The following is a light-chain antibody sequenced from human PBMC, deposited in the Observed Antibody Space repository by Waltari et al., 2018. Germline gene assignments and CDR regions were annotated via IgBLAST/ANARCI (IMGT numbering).Light chain of an antibody. V-gene: IGKV3-20*01. CDR1: QSFSASY. CDR2: GAS. CDR3: QHYGTSPPFT. Sequence: DIVLTQSPATVSLSPGDRATLSCRASQSFSASYLAWDQQKPGQAPRLLIYGASSTATGIPDRFSGSGSGTDFTLTISSLEPEDFAVYYCQHYGTSPPFTFGPGTTVDV. J-gene: IGKJ3*01.